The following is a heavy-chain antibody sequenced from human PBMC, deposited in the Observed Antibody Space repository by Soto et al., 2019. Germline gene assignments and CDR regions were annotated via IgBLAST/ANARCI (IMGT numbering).Heavy chain of an antibody. Sequence: GGSLRLSCAASGFTFSSYGMHWVRQAPGKGLEWVAVIWYDGSNKYYADSVKGRFTISRDNSKNTLYLQMNSLRAEDTAVYYCAREIYDSSGYWPYYFDYWGQGTLVTV. D-gene: IGHD3-22*01. V-gene: IGHV3-33*01. CDR2: IWYDGSNK. J-gene: IGHJ4*02. CDR3: AREIYDSSGYWPYYFDY. CDR1: GFTFSSYG.